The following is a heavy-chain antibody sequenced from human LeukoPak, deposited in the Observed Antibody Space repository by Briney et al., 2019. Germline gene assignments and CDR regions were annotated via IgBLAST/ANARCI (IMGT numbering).Heavy chain of an antibody. CDR2: IIPILGIA. V-gene: IGHV1-69*04. Sequence: SVKVSCKASGGTFSSYAISWVRRAPGQGLEWMGRIIPILGIANYAQKFQGRVTITADKSTSTAYTELSSLRSEDTAVYYCAREVTISNNWFDPWGQGTLVTVSS. CDR3: AREVTISNNWFDP. J-gene: IGHJ5*02. D-gene: IGHD3-3*01. CDR1: GGTFSSYA.